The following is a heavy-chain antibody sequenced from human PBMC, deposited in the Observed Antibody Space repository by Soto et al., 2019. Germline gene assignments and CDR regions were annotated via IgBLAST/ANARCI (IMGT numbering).Heavy chain of an antibody. V-gene: IGHV4-39*07. Sequence: PSETLSLTCTVSGGSISSSIYYWGWIRQPPGKGLEWIGSIYYSGSTYYNPSLKSRVTISVDTSKNQFSLKLSSVTAADTAVYYCARAAGTLTTLAGDNWFDPWGQGTLVTVSS. CDR3: ARAAGTLTTLAGDNWFDP. J-gene: IGHJ5*02. D-gene: IGHD3-22*01. CDR1: GGSISSSIYY. CDR2: IYYSGST.